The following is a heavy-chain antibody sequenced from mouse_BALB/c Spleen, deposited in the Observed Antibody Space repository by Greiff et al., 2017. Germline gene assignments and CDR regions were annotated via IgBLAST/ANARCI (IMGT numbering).Heavy chain of an antibody. V-gene: IGHV2-9*02. CDR3: ARERRGRYFDV. CDR1: GFSLTSYG. D-gene: IGHD2-12*01. CDR2: IWAGGST. Sequence: VKVVESGPGLVAPSQSLSITCTVSGFSLTSYGVHWVRQPPGKGLEWLGVIWAGGSTNYNSALMSRLSISKDNSKSQVFLKMNSLQTDDTAMYYCARERRGRYFDVWGAGTTVTVSS. J-gene: IGHJ1*01.